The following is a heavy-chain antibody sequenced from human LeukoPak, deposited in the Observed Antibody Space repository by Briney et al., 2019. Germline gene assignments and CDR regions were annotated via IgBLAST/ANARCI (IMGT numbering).Heavy chain of an antibody. J-gene: IGHJ5*02. V-gene: IGHV1-24*01. D-gene: IGHD1-7*01. CDR3: ASKGQRGWNYAKGWFDP. Sequence: ASVKVSCKVSGYTLTELSLHWVRQAPGKGLEWMGGVEPEDGETIYAEKFQGRLTMTEDTSTDTAYMELSSLRSEDTAVYYCASKGQRGWNYAKGWFDPWGQGTLVTVSS. CDR2: VEPEDGET. CDR1: GYTLTELS.